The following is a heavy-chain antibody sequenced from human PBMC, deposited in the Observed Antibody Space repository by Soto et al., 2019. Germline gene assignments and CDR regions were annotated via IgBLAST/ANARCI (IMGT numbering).Heavy chain of an antibody. Sequence: QVQLVQSGAEVKKPGSSVKVSCKASGGTFISYAISWVRQAPGQGLEWMGGIIPIFGTANYAQKFQGRVTITADESTSTAYMELSSLRSDDTAVYYCARGQYQLLTGDYYYYGMDVWGQGTTVTVSS. CDR3: ARGQYQLLTGDYYYYGMDV. CDR2: IIPIFGTA. D-gene: IGHD2-2*01. CDR1: GGTFISYA. V-gene: IGHV1-69*01. J-gene: IGHJ6*02.